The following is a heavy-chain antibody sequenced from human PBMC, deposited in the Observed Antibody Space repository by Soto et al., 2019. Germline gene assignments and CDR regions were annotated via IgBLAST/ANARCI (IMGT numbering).Heavy chain of an antibody. CDR3: ARSLWFGELL. CDR2: IYWDDDR. V-gene: IGHV2-5*02. D-gene: IGHD3-10*01. J-gene: IGHJ4*02. Sequence: QITLKESGPTLVKPTQTLTLTCSFSGFSLSTRGVGVGWIRQPPGKALEWLALIYWDDDRRYSPSLKSRLTITQEPSQNPVVLTMTNQDPVDTATYYCARSLWFGELLWGQGTLVTVSS. CDR1: GFSLSTRGVG.